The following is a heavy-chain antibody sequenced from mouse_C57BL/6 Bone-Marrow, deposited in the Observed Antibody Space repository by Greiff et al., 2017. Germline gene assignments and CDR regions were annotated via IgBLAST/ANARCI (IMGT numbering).Heavy chain of an antibody. J-gene: IGHJ4*01. CDR3: GPYAMDD. CDR2: IDPANGNT. CDR1: GFNINNTY. Sequence: EVQLQQSVAELVRPGASVKLSCTASGFNINNTYMHWVKQRPEQGLEWIGRIDPANGNTKYAPKFQGKATITADTSSNTAYLKLSSLTSEDTAIYYCGPYAMDDWGQGTSVTVSS. V-gene: IGHV14-3*01.